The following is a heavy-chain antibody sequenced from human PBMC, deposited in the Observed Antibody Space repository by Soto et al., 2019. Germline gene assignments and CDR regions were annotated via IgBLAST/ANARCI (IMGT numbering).Heavy chain of an antibody. Sequence: GGSLRLSCAASGFTFSSYSMNWVRQAPGKGLEWVSSISSSSSYIYYADSVKGRFTISRDNAKNSLYLQMNSLRAEDTAVYYCASYMTYYDFWSGLDVWGQGTTVTVSS. CDR1: GFTFSSYS. V-gene: IGHV3-21*01. D-gene: IGHD3-3*01. J-gene: IGHJ6*02. CDR2: ISSSSSYI. CDR3: ASYMTYYDFWSGLDV.